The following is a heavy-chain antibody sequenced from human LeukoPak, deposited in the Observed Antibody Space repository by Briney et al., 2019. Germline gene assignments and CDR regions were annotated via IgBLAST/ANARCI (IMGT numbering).Heavy chain of an antibody. Sequence: GGSLRLSCAGSGFTFSSYWMSWVRQAPGKGLEWVANIKQDGSEKYYVDSVKGRFTISRDNAKNSLHLQMNSLRAEDTAVYSCVRERWLGGFYFDSWGQGTLVTVSS. CDR2: IKQDGSEK. CDR3: VRERWLGGFYFDS. CDR1: GFTFSSYW. D-gene: IGHD6-19*01. V-gene: IGHV3-7*01. J-gene: IGHJ4*02.